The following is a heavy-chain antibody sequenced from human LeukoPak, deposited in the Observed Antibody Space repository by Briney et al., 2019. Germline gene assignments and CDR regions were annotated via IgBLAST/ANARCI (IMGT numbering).Heavy chain of an antibody. V-gene: IGHV3-48*03. CDR1: GFTFSSYE. CDR2: ISSSGSAI. CDR3: AKATTTVVTPSDY. Sequence: PGRSLRLSCAASGFTFSSYEMNWVRQAPGKGLEWVSFISSSGSAIHYADSVRGRFTISRDNSKNTLYLQMNSLRAEDTAVYYCAKATTTVVTPSDYWGQGTLVTVPS. D-gene: IGHD4-23*01. J-gene: IGHJ4*02.